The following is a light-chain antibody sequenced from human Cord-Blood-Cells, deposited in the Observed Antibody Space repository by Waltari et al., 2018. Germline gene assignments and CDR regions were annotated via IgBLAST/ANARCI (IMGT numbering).Light chain of an antibody. CDR2: LGS. J-gene: IGKJ1*01. CDR1: PGHLHSNGYNY. Sequence: DIVITQSPLSLPVTPGEPASISCRASPGHLHSNGYNYLDWYLQKPGPSPQLLIYLGSNRASGVPDRFSGSGSGTDFTLKISRVEAEDVGVYYCMQALQTPWTFGQGTKVEIK. CDR3: MQALQTPWT. V-gene: IGKV2-28*01.